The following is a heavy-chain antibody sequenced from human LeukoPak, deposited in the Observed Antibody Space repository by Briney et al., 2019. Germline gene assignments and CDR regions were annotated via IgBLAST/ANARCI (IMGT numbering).Heavy chain of an antibody. J-gene: IGHJ4*02. D-gene: IGHD3-10*01. CDR3: ARAGPVPPSDGGPIVDY. V-gene: IGHV4-59*01. CDR2: ISYSGNT. CDR1: GDSLSPYY. Sequence: PSETLSLTCSVSGDSLSPYYWSWIRQPPGKGLEWIGYISYSGNTNYNPSLRGRVTLSVDTSRNQFSLKLTSVTAADTAVYYCARAGPVPPSDGGPIVDYWGRGTLVTVSS.